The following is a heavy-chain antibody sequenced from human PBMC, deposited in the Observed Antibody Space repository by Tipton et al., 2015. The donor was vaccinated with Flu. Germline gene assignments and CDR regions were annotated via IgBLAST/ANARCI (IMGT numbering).Heavy chain of an antibody. CDR3: ATLGYSGTDGFDI. D-gene: IGHD1-26*01. Sequence: SLRLSCAASGFTVSSKYMGWVRQAPGKGLQWVSVIYRGGTTHVADSVKGRCTISRDNYKNTLYLQWNSLTTEDTAVDYCATLGYSGTDGFDIWGQETIVTV. J-gene: IGHJ3*02. CDR1: GFTVSSKY. V-gene: IGHV3-66*02. CDR2: IYRGGTT.